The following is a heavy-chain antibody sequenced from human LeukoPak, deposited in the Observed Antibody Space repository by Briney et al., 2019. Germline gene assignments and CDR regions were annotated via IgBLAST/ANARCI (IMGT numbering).Heavy chain of an antibody. D-gene: IGHD6-13*01. V-gene: IGHV1-18*01. J-gene: IGHJ4*02. CDR1: GYTFTSSG. CDR3: ARPRAAADTYYFDY. CDR2: ISGYNGHT. Sequence: ASVKVSSKASGYTFTSSGISWVRQVPGQGLEWMGWISGYNGHTNYAQKFQGRVTMTTDTSTSTAYMELRSLRSDDTAVYYCARPRAAADTYYFDYWGKRVMVTVSS.